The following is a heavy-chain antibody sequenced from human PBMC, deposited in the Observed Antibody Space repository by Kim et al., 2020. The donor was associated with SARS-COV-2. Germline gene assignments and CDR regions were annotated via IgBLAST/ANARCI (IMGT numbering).Heavy chain of an antibody. CDR3: AREMVAGGDAFDI. Sequence: ASVKVSCKASGYTFTDYYIHWVRQAPGQGLEWMGWINPNSGRTDYAQKFQGRVTMTRDTSIRTAYMELSRLRSDDTVVYYCAREMVAGGDAFDIWGQGTMVTVSS. CDR2: INPNSGRT. V-gene: IGHV1-2*02. D-gene: IGHD6-19*01. CDR1: GYTFTDYY. J-gene: IGHJ3*02.